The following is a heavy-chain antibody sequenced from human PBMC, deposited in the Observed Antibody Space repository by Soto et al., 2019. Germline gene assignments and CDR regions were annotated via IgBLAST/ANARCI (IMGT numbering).Heavy chain of an antibody. Sequence: SETLSLTCNVTEGYIGRGTYFWSWIRQPPGKGLEWIGHIYYSGTTFYNPSLKSRVTISVDASKDQFSLKLTSVTAADTAIYYCVSRQQQEALVASWAQGTLVTVS. J-gene: IGHJ5*02. CDR2: IYYSGTT. CDR3: VSRQQQEALVAS. V-gene: IGHV4-30-4*01. CDR1: EGYIGRGTYF. D-gene: IGHD6-13*01.